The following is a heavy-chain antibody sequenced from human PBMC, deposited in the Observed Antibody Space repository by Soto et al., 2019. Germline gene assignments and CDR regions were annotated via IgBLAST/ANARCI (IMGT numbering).Heavy chain of an antibody. Sequence: PSETLSLTCAVSGGSISSGGYSWSWIRQPPGKGLEWIGYIYHSGSTYYNPSLKSRVTISVDTSKNQFSLKLSSVTAADTAVYYCARGWGKVYFDYWGQGTLVTVSS. V-gene: IGHV4-30-2*01. J-gene: IGHJ4*02. D-gene: IGHD7-27*01. CDR2: IYHSGST. CDR3: ARGWGKVYFDY. CDR1: GGSISSGGYS.